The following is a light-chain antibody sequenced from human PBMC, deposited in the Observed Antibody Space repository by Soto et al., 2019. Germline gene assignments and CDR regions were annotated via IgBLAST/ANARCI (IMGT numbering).Light chain of an antibody. Sequence: QSALTQPASVSGSPGQSITISCTGTSSDIGFYNYVSWYQQYPGKAPNLLIYGVTNRPSGVSYRFSGSKSGSTASLTISGLRDEDEADYYCSSYAGNYIYVFATGTKLTVL. J-gene: IGLJ1*01. V-gene: IGLV2-14*03. CDR1: SSDIGFYNY. CDR2: GVT. CDR3: SSYAGNYIYV.